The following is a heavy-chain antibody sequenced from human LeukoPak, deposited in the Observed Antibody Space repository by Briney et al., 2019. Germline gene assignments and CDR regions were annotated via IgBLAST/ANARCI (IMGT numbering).Heavy chain of an antibody. D-gene: IGHD6-13*01. V-gene: IGHV3-21*01. CDR2: ISSSSSYI. CDR1: GFTFSSYS. Sequence: GGSLRLSCAASGFTFSSYSMNWVRQAPGKGLEWVSSISSSSSYIYYADSVKGRFTISRDNAKNSLYLQMNSLRAEDTAVYYCARDTPNPAAAAGTVPVAYGMDVWGQGTTVTVSS. CDR3: ARDTPNPAAAAGTVPVAYGMDV. J-gene: IGHJ6*02.